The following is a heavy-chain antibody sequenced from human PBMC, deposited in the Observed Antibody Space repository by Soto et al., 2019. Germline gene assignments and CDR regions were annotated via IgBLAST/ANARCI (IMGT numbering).Heavy chain of an antibody. D-gene: IGHD3-10*01. Sequence: QGQLQQSGPGLVKPSQTLSLTCAISGDSVSSDITSWNWIRQSPSRGLEWLGRTYYRSKWFHDYAASVKSRITINPDTSKNQFSLELNSMTPEDTAVYYCARGNALDVWGHWTVVTVSS. CDR2: TYYRSKWFH. CDR1: GDSVSSDITS. V-gene: IGHV6-1*01. J-gene: IGHJ3*01. CDR3: ARGNALDV.